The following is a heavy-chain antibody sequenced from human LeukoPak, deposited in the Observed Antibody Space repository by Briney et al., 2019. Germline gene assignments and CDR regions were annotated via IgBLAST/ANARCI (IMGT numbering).Heavy chain of an antibody. V-gene: IGHV4-38-2*02. D-gene: IGHD6-19*01. J-gene: IGHJ4*02. CDR1: GFTFSSYA. CDR2: IYHSGST. CDR3: ARDSKFVAGGY. Sequence: GSLRLSCAASGFTFSSYAMSWVRQAPGKGLEWIGSIYHSGSTYYNPSLKSRVTISVDTSKNQFSLKLSSVTAADTAVYYCARDSKFVAGGYWGQGTLVTVSS.